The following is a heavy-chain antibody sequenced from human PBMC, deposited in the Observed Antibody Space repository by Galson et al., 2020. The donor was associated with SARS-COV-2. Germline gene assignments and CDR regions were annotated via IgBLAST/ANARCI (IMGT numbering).Heavy chain of an antibody. CDR3: AGRVAGAGSLHI. CDR2: TYYRSQWSN. J-gene: IGHJ3*02. D-gene: IGHD6-13*01. V-gene: IGHV6-1*01. Sequence: SQTLSLTCAISGDSVSSNSAAWNWIRQSPSRGLEWLGRTYYRSQWSNAYAVSVKSRITINPDTSKNQFSLQLNSVTPEDTAIYYCAGRVAGAGSLHIWGQGTMVIVSS. CDR1: GDSVSSNSAA.